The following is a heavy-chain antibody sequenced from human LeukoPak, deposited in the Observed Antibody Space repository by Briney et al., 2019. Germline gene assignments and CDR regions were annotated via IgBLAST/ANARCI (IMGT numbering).Heavy chain of an antibody. CDR2: IKQDGSEK. CDR1: GFTFSSYW. V-gene: IGHV3-7*01. J-gene: IGHJ4*02. D-gene: IGHD2-2*02. CDR3: ARAEIPQGVGFDY. Sequence: GGSLRLSCAASGFTFSSYWMSWVRQAPGKGLEWVANIKQDGSEKYYVDSVKGRFTISRDNSKNTLYLQMNSLRAEDTAVYYCARAEIPQGVGFDYWGQGTLVTVSS.